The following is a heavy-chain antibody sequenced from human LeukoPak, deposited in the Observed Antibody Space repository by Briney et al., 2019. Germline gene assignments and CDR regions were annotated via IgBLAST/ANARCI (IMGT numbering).Heavy chain of an antibody. Sequence: PGGSLRLSCAASGFTFSSYSMNWVRQAPGKGLEWTSGISPSGGGTYYADFVKGRFTISRDNSKNTLHLQMNSLRAEDTAVYYCAKGDSSGYYPFDYWGQGTLVTVSS. V-gene: IGHV3-23*01. D-gene: IGHD3-22*01. CDR3: AKGDSSGYYPFDY. J-gene: IGHJ4*02. CDR2: ISPSGGGT. CDR1: GFTFSSYS.